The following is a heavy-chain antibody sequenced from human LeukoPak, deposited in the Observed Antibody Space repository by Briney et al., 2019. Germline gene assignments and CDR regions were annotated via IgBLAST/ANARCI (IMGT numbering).Heavy chain of an antibody. Sequence: PSETLSLTCTVSGGSISSYYWSWIRQPPGKGLEWIGYIYYSGSTNYNPSLKSRVTISVDTPKNQFSLKLSSVTAADTAVYYCANGDYGMAFDYWGQGTLVTVSS. J-gene: IGHJ4*02. D-gene: IGHD4-17*01. CDR2: IYYSGST. CDR3: ANGDYGMAFDY. V-gene: IGHV4-59*01. CDR1: GGSISSYY.